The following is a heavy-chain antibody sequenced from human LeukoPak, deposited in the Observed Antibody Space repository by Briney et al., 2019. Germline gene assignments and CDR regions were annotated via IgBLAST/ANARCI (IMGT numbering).Heavy chain of an antibody. CDR3: AELGITMIGGV. Sequence: GGSLRLSCAASGFTFSSYWMSWVRQAPGKGLEWVANIKQDGSEKYYVASVKGRFTISGDNAKKPLYLQIISLRAEDTVVYYCAELGITMIGGVWGKGTTVTISS. D-gene: IGHD3-10*02. CDR1: GFTFSSYW. J-gene: IGHJ6*04. V-gene: IGHV3-7*01. CDR2: IKQDGSEK.